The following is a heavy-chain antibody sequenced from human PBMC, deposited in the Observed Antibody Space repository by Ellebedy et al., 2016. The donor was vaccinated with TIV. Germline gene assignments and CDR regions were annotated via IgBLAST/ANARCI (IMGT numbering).Heavy chain of an antibody. CDR2: IGSKGYGGTT. Sequence: GESLKIFXTASGFTFGDFAISWVRQAPGKGLEWVGFIGSKGYGGTTQYAASVKGRFTISRDDSISIAYLQMNSLKTEDTALYYCTREAANWNYPYYYYNGMDVWGQGTTVTVSS. J-gene: IGHJ6*02. CDR1: GFTFGDFA. V-gene: IGHV3-49*04. D-gene: IGHD1-7*01. CDR3: TREAANWNYPYYYYNGMDV.